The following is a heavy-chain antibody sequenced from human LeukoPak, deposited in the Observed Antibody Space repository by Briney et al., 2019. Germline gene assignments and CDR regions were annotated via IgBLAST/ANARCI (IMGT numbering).Heavy chain of an antibody. CDR2: IYHSGST. CDR3: ARGVAHVWGSYRFVNWFDP. J-gene: IGHJ5*02. CDR1: GGSISSGGYS. D-gene: IGHD3-16*02. Sequence: SETLSLTCAVSGGSISSGGYSWSWIRQPPGKGLEWIGYIYHSGSTYYNPSLKSRVTISVDTSKNQFSLKLSSVTAADTAVYYCARGVAHVWGSYRFVNWFDPWGQGTLVTVSS. V-gene: IGHV4-30-2*02.